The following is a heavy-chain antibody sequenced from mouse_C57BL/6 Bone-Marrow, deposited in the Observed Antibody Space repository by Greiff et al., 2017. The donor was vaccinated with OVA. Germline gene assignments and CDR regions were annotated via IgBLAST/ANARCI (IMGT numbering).Heavy chain of an antibody. J-gene: IGHJ4*01. CDR3: AIGGSSTFYYAMDY. CDR2: IHPSDSDT. V-gene: IGHV1-74*01. CDR1: GYTFTNYW. Sequence: VQLQQSGAELVKPGASVKVSCKASGYTFTNYWMHWVKQRPGQGLEWMGSIHPSDSDTNYNQKFKGKATLTVDKSSSTAYMQLSSLTSEDSAVYYCAIGGSSTFYYAMDYWGQGTSVTVSS. D-gene: IGHD1-1*01.